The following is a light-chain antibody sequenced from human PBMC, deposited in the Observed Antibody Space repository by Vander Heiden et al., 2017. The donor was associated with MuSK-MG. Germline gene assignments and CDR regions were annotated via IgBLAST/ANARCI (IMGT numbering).Light chain of an antibody. CDR2: YAS. V-gene: IGKV6D-21*02. CDR1: QSIGSS. J-gene: IGKJ3*01. CDR3: HQSDGLPFT. Sequence: EIVLTQSPDFQSVTPKDKVTITCRASQSIGSSLHWYQQKPDQSPKLLIKYASESSSGVPSRFSGSGSGTDFTLTINSLEAEDAAAYYCHQSDGLPFTFGHGTKVDIK.